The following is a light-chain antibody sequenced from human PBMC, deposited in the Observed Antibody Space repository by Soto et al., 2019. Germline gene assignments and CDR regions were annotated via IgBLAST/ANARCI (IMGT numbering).Light chain of an antibody. Sequence: QSALTQPASVSGSPGQSITISCTGTSSDVGGYNYVSWYQQHPGKAPKLMIYEVSNRPSGVSNRFSGSKSGNTASLTISGLQAEYEADYYCSSYTSSSTSGVFGTGTKVTVL. CDR3: SSYTSSSTSGV. CDR1: SSDVGGYNY. CDR2: EVS. V-gene: IGLV2-14*01. J-gene: IGLJ1*01.